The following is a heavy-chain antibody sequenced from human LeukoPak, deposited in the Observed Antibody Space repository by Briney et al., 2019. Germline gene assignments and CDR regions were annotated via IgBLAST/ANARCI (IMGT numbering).Heavy chain of an antibody. J-gene: IGHJ3*01. CDR2: ISKDGSII. V-gene: IGHV3-30-3*01. CDR3: ARDAPAFNL. CDR1: GFTFSDYP. Sequence: GGSLRLSCAASGFTFSDYPMHWVRQAPGKGLECMALISKDGSIIYYADSLKGRFTISRDNSKNTVSLQMNSLRAEDSAVYYCARDAPAFNLWGQGTMVTVSS.